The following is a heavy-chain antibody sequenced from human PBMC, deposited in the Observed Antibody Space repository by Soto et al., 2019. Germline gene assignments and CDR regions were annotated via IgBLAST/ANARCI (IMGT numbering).Heavy chain of an antibody. CDR2: MNPNSGNT. Sequence: ASVKVSCTASGYTFTSYDINWVRQATGRGLEWMGWMNPNSGNTGYAQKFQGRVAMTRNTSISTAYMELSSLRSEDTAVYYCARGGGVDYYYYMDVWGKGTTVTVSS. CDR1: GYTFTSYD. CDR3: ARGGGVDYYYYMDV. J-gene: IGHJ6*03. D-gene: IGHD2-15*01. V-gene: IGHV1-8*01.